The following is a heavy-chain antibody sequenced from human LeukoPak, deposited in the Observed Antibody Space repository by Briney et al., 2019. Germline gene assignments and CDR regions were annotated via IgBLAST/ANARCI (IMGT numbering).Heavy chain of an antibody. CDR1: GFTFSSYG. CDR2: IWYDGSNK. D-gene: IGHD3-3*01. V-gene: IGHV3-33*06. CDR3: AKDLSNDSWSGYFDY. Sequence: AGGSLRLSCAASGFTFSSYGMHWVRQAPGKGLEWVAVIWYDGSNKYYADSVKGRFTISRDNSKNTLNLQMNSLRAEDTAVYYCAKDLSNDSWSGYFDYWGQGTLVTVSS. J-gene: IGHJ4*02.